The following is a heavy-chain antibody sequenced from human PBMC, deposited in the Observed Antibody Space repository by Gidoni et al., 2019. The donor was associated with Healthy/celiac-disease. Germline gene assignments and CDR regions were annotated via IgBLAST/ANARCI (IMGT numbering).Heavy chain of an antibody. Sequence: EVQLVESGGGLVKPGGSLRLSCAASGFPFSNAWMSWVRQAPGKGLEWVGRIKSKTDGGTTDYAAPVKGRFTISRDDSKNTLYLQMNSLKTEDTAVYYCTTDYYDSSGYYFGLSDYWGQGTLVTVSS. V-gene: IGHV3-15*01. CDR1: GFPFSNAW. D-gene: IGHD3-22*01. J-gene: IGHJ4*02. CDR3: TTDYYDSSGYYFGLSDY. CDR2: IKSKTDGGTT.